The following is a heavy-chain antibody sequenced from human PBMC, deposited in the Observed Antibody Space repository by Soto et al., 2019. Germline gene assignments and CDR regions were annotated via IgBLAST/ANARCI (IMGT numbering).Heavy chain of an antibody. CDR3: ARDWRGMDV. J-gene: IGHJ6*02. D-gene: IGHD3-3*01. CDR2: TYYRSKWYN. Sequence: PSQTRSLTCAFSGTSVSSNIAAWNSIRQSPSRGLEWLGRTYYRSKWYNDYAVSVKSRITINPDTSKNQFSLQLNSVTPEDTAVYYCARDWRGMDVWGQGTPVTVSS. V-gene: IGHV6-1*01. CDR1: GTSVSSNIAA.